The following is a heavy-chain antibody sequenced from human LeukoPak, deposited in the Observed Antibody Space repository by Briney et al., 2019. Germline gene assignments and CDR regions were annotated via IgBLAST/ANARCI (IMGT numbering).Heavy chain of an antibody. V-gene: IGHV3-23*01. CDR1: GFTFSNYW. CDR2: ISGGGAGT. CDR3: AKRPDILTGYFDY. Sequence: GGSLRLSCVASGFTFSNYWMHWVRQAPGKGLEWVSAISGGGAGTYYADSVKGRFTISRDNSKNTLYLQMNSLRAEDTAVYYCAKRPDILTGYFDYWGQGTLVTVSS. J-gene: IGHJ4*02. D-gene: IGHD3-9*01.